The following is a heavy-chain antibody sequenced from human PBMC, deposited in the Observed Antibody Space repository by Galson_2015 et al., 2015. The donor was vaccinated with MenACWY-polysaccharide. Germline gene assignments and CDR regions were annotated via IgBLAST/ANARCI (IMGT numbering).Heavy chain of an antibody. CDR3: VRSAFFDY. V-gene: IGHV3-48*01. CDR1: GFSFSTYT. CDR2: ISSSSNII. D-gene: IGHD6-19*01. J-gene: IGHJ4*02. Sequence: SLRLSCAASGFSFSTYTMNWVRQAPGKELEWVSHISSSSNIIYYADSVKGRFTISRDNVENSLYLQMNSLRAEDTALYYCVRSAFFDYWGQGNLVTVSS.